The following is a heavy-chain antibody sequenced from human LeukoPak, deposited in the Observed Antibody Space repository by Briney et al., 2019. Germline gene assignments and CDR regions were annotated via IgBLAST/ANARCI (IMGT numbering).Heavy chain of an antibody. J-gene: IGHJ4*02. CDR1: GGSISSSSYY. D-gene: IGHD4-17*01. V-gene: IGHV4-39*01. CDR3: ARRFSDYGELYYFDY. Sequence: SETLSLTCTVSGGSISSSSYYWGWIRQPPGKGLEWIGSIYYSGSTYYNPSLKSRVTISVDTSKNQFSLKLSSVTAADTAVYYCARRFSDYGELYYFDYWGQGTLVTVSS. CDR2: IYYSGST.